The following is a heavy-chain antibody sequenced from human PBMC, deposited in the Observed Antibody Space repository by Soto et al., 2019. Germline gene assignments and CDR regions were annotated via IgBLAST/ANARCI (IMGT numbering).Heavy chain of an antibody. CDR3: AKDIGTSTSTALSSFAIDN. V-gene: IGHV3-30*18. CDR1: GFTFRNYG. J-gene: IGHJ4*02. Sequence: PGGSLRLSCAPSGFTFRNYGMHWVRQAPGKGLQWVADISYDGTNKYYEDSVKGRFTISRDNSKNTLFLQMNSLRSEDTAVYYCAKDIGTSTSTALSSFAIDNWGQGTLVTVS. CDR2: ISYDGTNK. D-gene: IGHD6-6*01.